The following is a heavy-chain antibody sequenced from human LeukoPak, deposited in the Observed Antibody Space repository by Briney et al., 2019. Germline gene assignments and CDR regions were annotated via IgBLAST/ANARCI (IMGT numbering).Heavy chain of an antibody. CDR1: GYTFTDYY. CDR2: INPNSGDT. V-gene: IGHV1-2*02. Sequence: ASVKVSCKASGYTFTDYYIHWVRQAPGQGLEWMGWINPNSGDTNYAQKFRGRVTLSRDTSISTAYMDLTRLRSDDTAVYYCAGTDRQPIAASWFDPWGQGTLVTVSS. CDR3: AGTDRQPIAASWFDP. J-gene: IGHJ5*02. D-gene: IGHD2-15*01.